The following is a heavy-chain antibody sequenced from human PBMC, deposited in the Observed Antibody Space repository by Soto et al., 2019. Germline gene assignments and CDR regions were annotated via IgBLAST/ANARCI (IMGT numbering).Heavy chain of an antibody. Sequence: EVQLVESGGGLVKPGGSLTLSCAASGFAFRSYNMNWVRQAPGKGLEWVASISSGSSNIYYADSVKGRFTISRDNAKNSLFLQMDSLRAEDSAVYYCASATVVAANFDFWGQGTLVTVSS. CDR3: ASATVVAANFDF. D-gene: IGHD2-15*01. V-gene: IGHV3-21*01. CDR1: GFAFRSYN. CDR2: ISSGSSNI. J-gene: IGHJ4*02.